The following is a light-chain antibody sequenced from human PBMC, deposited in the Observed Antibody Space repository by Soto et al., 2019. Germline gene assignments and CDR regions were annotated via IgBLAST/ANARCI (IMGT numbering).Light chain of an antibody. J-gene: IGLJ3*02. Sequence: QSVVTQPPSVSGAPGQRVTISCTGSSSNIGAGYDVHWYQQLPGTAPKLLIYGNSDRPSGVPDRFSGSKSGTSASLAITGLQAEDEADYYCQSYDGSLSGSRVFGGGTKLTVL. CDR1: SSNIGAGYD. V-gene: IGLV1-40*01. CDR3: QSYDGSLSGSRV. CDR2: GNS.